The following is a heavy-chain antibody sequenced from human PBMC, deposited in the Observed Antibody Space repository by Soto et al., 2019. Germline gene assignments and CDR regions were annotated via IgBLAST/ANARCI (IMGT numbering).Heavy chain of an antibody. CDR3: VSQAMFGAAF. Sequence: QVHLVQSGAGVQRPGASVKVSCKASGYTFTNLAIHWVRQAPGQGLEWMGWINAGNGHTKYSQSFQDRVTITSDTSASTAYMELSSLRSEVTAVYYCVSQAMFGAAFWGQGTLVTVSS. V-gene: IGHV1-3*01. CDR1: GYTFTNLA. J-gene: IGHJ4*02. CDR2: INAGNGHT. D-gene: IGHD3-10*02.